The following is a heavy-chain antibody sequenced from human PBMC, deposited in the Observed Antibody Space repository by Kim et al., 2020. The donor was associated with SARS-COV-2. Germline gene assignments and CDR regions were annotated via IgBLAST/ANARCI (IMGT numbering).Heavy chain of an antibody. Sequence: GGSLRLSCTASGFTFDDYAMHWVRQAPGKGLEWVSGISWNSGSIGYADSVKGRVTISRDNAKNSLYLQMNSLSAEDTALYYCAKEEYYYDSSGYYNWFDPWGKGTLVTVSS. J-gene: IGHJ5*02. CDR1: GFTFDDYA. CDR3: AKEEYYYDSSGYYNWFDP. V-gene: IGHV3-9*01. CDR2: ISWNSGSI. D-gene: IGHD3-22*01.